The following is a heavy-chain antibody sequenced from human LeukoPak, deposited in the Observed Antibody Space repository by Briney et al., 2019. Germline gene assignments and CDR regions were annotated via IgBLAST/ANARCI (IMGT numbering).Heavy chain of an antibody. J-gene: IGHJ6*04. V-gene: IGHV4-61*02. CDR1: GGSTSSGNYY. Sequence: KSSETLSLTCTVSGGSTSSGNYYWSWIRQPAGKGLEWIGRIYSSGSTNYNPSLKSRVTISVDTSKNQFSLKMSSVTAADTAVYYCASGSIHYYYGPGDVWGKGTTVTISS. D-gene: IGHD3-10*01. CDR2: IYSSGST. CDR3: ASGSIHYYYGPGDV.